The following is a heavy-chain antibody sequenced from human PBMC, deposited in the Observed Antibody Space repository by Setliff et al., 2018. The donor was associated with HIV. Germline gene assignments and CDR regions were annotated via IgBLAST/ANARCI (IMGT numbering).Heavy chain of an antibody. CDR2: IIPMSGVP. CDR3: AGVFGVYYDKEGPYDAFDI. J-gene: IGHJ3*02. CDR1: GYTFTSYG. Sequence: SVKVSCKASGYTFTSYGISWVRQAPGQGLEWMGWIIPMSGVPKYAQKFQGRVTITADKSTSTAYMELSSLRSEDTAVYYCAGVFGVYYDKEGPYDAFDIWGQGTMVTVSS. V-gene: IGHV1-69*10. D-gene: IGHD3-22*01.